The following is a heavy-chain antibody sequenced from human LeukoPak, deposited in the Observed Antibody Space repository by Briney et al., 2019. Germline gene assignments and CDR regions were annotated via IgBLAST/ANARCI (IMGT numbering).Heavy chain of an antibody. CDR2: ISGSGGST. CDR1: GFTFSSYA. Sequence: HPGGSLRLSCAASGFTFSSYAMSWVRQAPGKGLEWVSAISGSGGSTYYADSVKGRFTISRGNSKNTLFLQMNSLRAEDTAVYYCAKSYYYDSSGYYWGQGTLVTVSS. D-gene: IGHD3-22*01. V-gene: IGHV3-23*01. CDR3: AKSYYYDSSGYY. J-gene: IGHJ4*02.